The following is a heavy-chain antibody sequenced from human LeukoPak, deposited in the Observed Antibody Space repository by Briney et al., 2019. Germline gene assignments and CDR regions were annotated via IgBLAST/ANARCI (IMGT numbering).Heavy chain of an antibody. CDR1: GYTFTGSY. CDR3: ARLPAAGTTSYYYYGMDV. D-gene: IGHD2-2*01. V-gene: IGHV1-2*02. CDR2: INPNSGGT. Sequence: ASVKVSCKASGYTFTGSYMHWVRQAPGQGLEWMGWINPNSGGTNYAQKFQGRVTMTRDTSISTAYMELSSLRSDDTAVYYCARLPAAGTTSYYYYGMDVWGQGTTVTVSS. J-gene: IGHJ6*02.